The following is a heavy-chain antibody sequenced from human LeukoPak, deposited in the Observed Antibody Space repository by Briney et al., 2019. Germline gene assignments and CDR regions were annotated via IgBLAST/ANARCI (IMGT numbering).Heavy chain of an antibody. D-gene: IGHD6-19*01. CDR1: GFTFSSYG. CDR3: AKDGGSGWYYD. Sequence: PGGSLRLSCAASGFTFSSYGMHWVRQAPGKGLEWVAVIWYDGSNKYYADSVKGRFTISRDNSKNTLYLQMNSLRAEDTAVYYCAKDGGSGWYYDWGQGTLVTVSS. CDR2: IWYDGSNK. J-gene: IGHJ4*02. V-gene: IGHV3-33*06.